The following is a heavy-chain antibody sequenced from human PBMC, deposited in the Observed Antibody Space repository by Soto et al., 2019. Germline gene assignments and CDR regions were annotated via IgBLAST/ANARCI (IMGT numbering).Heavy chain of an antibody. V-gene: IGHV5-51*01. Sequence: PGESLKISCKGSGYSFTSYWIGWVRQMPGKGLEWMGIIYPGDSDTRYSPSFQGQVTISADKSISTAYLQWSSLKASDTAMYYCASQAGRAADGTVPFFDYWGQGTLVTVSS. CDR1: GYSFTSYW. J-gene: IGHJ4*02. D-gene: IGHD6-13*01. CDR3: ASQAGRAADGTVPFFDY. CDR2: IYPGDSDT.